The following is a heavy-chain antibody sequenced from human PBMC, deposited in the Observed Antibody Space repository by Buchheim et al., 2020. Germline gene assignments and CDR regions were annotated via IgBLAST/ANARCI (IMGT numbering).Heavy chain of an antibody. J-gene: IGHJ5*02. CDR1: GGSVSSGSYY. D-gene: IGHD2-15*01. Sequence: QVQLQESGPGLVKPSETLSLTCTVSGGSVSSGSYYWSWIRQPPGKGLEWIGYIYYSGSTNYNPSLKSRVTISVDTSKNQFSLKLSSVTAADTAVYYRARGLRSGDWFDPWGQGTL. CDR2: IYYSGST. V-gene: IGHV4-61*01. CDR3: ARGLRSGDWFDP.